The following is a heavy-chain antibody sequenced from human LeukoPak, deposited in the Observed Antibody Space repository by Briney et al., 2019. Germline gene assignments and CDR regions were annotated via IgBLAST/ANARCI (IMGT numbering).Heavy chain of an antibody. D-gene: IGHD3-9*01. CDR1: GFTFSSYE. V-gene: IGHV3-23*01. CDR2: ISSSGST. CDR3: AKYGDILTGYPYYFDY. Sequence: GGSLRLSCAASGFTFSSYEMNWVRQAPGKGLEWVSYISSSGSTYYADSVKGRFTISGDNSKNTLYLQMNSLRAEDTAVYYCAKYGDILTGYPYYFDYWGQGTLVTVSS. J-gene: IGHJ4*02.